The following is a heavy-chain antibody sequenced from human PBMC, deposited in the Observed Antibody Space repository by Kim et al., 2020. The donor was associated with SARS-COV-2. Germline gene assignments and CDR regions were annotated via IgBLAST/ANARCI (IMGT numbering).Heavy chain of an antibody. Sequence: GRRLQWRGWISAGDGNQKYSQNFQGRRANTKDPTASTAYMELSNLRSEDTAGYYCARDPKEVIDQPFDYWGQGTLVTVSS. D-gene: IGHD3-9*01. CDR3: ARDPKEVIDQPFDY. V-gene: IGHV1-3*01. J-gene: IGHJ4*02. CDR2: ISAGDGNQ.